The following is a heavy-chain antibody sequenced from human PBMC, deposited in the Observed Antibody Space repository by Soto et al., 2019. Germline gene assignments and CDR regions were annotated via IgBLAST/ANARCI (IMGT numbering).Heavy chain of an antibody. Sequence: GGSLRLSCAASGFTFSSYAMSWVRQAPGKGLEWVSAISGSGGSTYYADSVKGRFTISRDNSKNTLYLQMNSLRAEDTAVYYCAKSAFGQQLDYYGMDVWGQGTTVTVSS. V-gene: IGHV3-23*01. D-gene: IGHD6-13*01. J-gene: IGHJ6*02. CDR1: GFTFSSYA. CDR3: AKSAFGQQLDYYGMDV. CDR2: ISGSGGST.